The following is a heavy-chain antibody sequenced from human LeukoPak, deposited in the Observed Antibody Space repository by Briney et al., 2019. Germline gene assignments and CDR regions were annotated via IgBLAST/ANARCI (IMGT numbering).Heavy chain of an antibody. CDR3: ARASFRGRETDY. J-gene: IGHJ4*02. Sequence: ASVKVSCKASGYTFTSYYMHWVRQAPGQGLEWMGWINPNSGGTNYAQEFQGRVTMTRDTSITTAYVELSRLRSDDTAMYYCARASFRGRETDYWGQGTLVTVSS. CDR2: INPNSGGT. D-gene: IGHD1-1*01. V-gene: IGHV1-2*02. CDR1: GYTFTSYY.